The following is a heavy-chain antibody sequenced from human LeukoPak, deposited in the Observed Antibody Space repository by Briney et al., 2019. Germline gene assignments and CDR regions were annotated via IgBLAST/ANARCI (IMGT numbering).Heavy chain of an antibody. D-gene: IGHD6-19*01. CDR2: IYYSGST. CDR3: ARAESSGWYGYFDY. J-gene: IGHJ4*02. Sequence: SETLSLTCTVPGGSISGYYWSWIRQPPGKGLEWSGYIYYSGSTDYNPSLKSRVTISLDTSKNQFSLKLSSVTAADTADYYCARAESSGWYGYFDYWGQGTLVTVSS. CDR1: GGSISGYY. V-gene: IGHV4-59*01.